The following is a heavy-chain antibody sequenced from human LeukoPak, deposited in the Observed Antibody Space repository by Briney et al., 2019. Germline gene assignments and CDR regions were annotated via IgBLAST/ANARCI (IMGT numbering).Heavy chain of an antibody. J-gene: IGHJ6*02. CDR2: IIPIFGTA. Sequence: ASVKVSRKASGGTFSSYAISWVRQAPGQGLEWMGGIIPIFGTANYAQKFQGRVTITADESTSTAYMELSSLRSEDTAVYYCARGDPVTTYYYYGMDVWGQGTTVTVSS. V-gene: IGHV1-69*13. CDR1: GGTFSSYA. D-gene: IGHD4-17*01. CDR3: ARGDPVTTYYYYGMDV.